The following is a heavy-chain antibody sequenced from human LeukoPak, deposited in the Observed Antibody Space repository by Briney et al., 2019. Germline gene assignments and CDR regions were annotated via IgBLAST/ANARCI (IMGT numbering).Heavy chain of an antibody. V-gene: IGHV3-23*01. CDR3: AKDWVLRYFDWSHDAFDI. Sequence: PGGSLRLSCAASGFTFSSYAMSWVRQAPGKGLEWVSAISGSSGSTYYADSVKGRFTISRDNSKNTLYLQMNSLRAEDTAVYYCAKDWVLRYFDWSHDAFDIWGQGTMVTVSS. D-gene: IGHD3-9*01. CDR1: GFTFSSYA. CDR2: ISGSSGST. J-gene: IGHJ3*02.